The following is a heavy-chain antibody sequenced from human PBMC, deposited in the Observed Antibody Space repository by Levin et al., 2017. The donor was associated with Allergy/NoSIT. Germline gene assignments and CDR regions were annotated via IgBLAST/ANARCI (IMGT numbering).Heavy chain of an antibody. CDR1: GFTFSSYA. CDR3: ARAGARHYYYYMDG. V-gene: IGHV3-30-3*01. J-gene: IGHJ6*03. CDR2: ISYDGSNK. Sequence: AGGSLRLSCAASGFTFSSYAMHWVRQAPGKGLEWVAVISYDGSNKYYADSVKGRFTISRDNSKNTLYLQMNSLRAEDTAVYYCARAGARHYYYYMDGWGKGTTVTVSS.